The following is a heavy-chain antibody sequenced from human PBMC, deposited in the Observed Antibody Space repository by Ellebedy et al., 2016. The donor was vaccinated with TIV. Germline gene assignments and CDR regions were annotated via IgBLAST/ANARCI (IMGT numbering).Heavy chain of an antibody. CDR1: GYTFTGYY. V-gene: IGHV1-2*02. Sequence: ASVKVSCXASGYTFTGYYMHWVRQAPGQGLEWMGWINPNSGGTNYAQKFQGRVTMTRDTSISTAYMELSRLRSDGTAVYYCARVSSDKHLDYWGQGTLVTVSS. J-gene: IGHJ4*02. CDR3: ARVSSDKHLDY. D-gene: IGHD3-22*01. CDR2: INPNSGGT.